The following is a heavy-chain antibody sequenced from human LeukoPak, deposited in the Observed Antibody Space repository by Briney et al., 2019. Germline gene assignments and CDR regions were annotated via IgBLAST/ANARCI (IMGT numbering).Heavy chain of an antibody. D-gene: IGHD3-10*01. V-gene: IGHV4-34*01. CDR1: GGSFSGYY. Sequence: SETLSLTCAVYGGSFSGYYWSWIRQPPGKGREWIGEINHSGSTYYNPSLKSRVTISVDTSKNQFSLKLRSVTAAATAVYYCARHVGHRRITMVRGVPIEYYYYYYMDVWGKGTTVTISS. J-gene: IGHJ6*03. CDR3: ARHVGHRRITMVRGVPIEYYYYYYMDV. CDR2: INHSGST.